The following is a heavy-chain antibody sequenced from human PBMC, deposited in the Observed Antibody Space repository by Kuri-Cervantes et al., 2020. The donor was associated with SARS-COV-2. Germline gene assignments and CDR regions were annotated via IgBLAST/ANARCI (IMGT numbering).Heavy chain of an antibody. D-gene: IGHD2-21*01. CDR1: GFTFSSYS. V-gene: IGHV3-21*01. CDR3: AKVQVAYCGGDCSYLDY. Sequence: ETLSLTCAASGFTFSSYSMNWVRQAPGKGLEWVSSISSSSSYIYYADSVKGRFTISRDNAKNPLYLQMNSLRAEDTAVYYCAKVQVAYCGGDCSYLDYWGQGTLVTVSS. CDR2: ISSSSSYI. J-gene: IGHJ4*02.